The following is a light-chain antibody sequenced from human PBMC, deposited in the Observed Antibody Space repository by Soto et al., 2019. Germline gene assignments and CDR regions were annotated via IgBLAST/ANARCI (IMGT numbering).Light chain of an antibody. V-gene: IGKV3-20*01. CDR1: QSISSSY. CDR3: QQYGSSRFT. CDR2: VAS. Sequence: EIVLTQSPGTLSLSPGERATLSCRASQSISSSYLAWYQQKPGQAPRLLVYVASSRGTGIPDRFSGSGSGTDFTLTISRLEPEDFSVYYCQQYGSSRFTFGPGTKVDIK. J-gene: IGKJ3*01.